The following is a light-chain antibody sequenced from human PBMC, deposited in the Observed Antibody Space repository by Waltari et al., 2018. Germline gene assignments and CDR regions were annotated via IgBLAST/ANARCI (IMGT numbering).Light chain of an antibody. J-gene: IGKJ2*01. V-gene: IGKV1-39*01. CDR2: AAS. CDR3: QESHSTPYA. Sequence: DIQITQSPSSLSASVGDRVTITCRARQNITTYLNWYQQKPGKAPILLIYAASNLENGVPSRVSGSGSETEFAVTICSLQSEYVSTYYCQESHSTPYALGQGTKLGI. CDR1: QNITTY.